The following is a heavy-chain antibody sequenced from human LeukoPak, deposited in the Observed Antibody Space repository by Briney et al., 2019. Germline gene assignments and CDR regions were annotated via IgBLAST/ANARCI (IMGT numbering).Heavy chain of an antibody. CDR2: ISYDGSNK. V-gene: IGHV3-30*04. J-gene: IGHJ3*02. D-gene: IGHD1-26*01. CDR1: GFTFSSYA. Sequence: PGRSLRLFCAASGFTFSSYAMHWVRQAPGKGLEWVAVISYDGSNKYYADSVKGRFTISRDNSKNTMYLEMNSLRVEDTALYYCHSTSAREDAFDIWGQGTMVTVSS. CDR3: HSTSAREDAFDI.